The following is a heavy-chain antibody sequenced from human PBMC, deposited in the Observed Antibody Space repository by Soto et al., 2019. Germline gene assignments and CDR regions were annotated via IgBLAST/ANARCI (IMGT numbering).Heavy chain of an antibody. J-gene: IGHJ4*02. CDR2: IFHSLGA. Sequence: SETLSLTCTVSGGSTTSDYWSWIRPPPGKGLEWLGYIFHSLGAKYNPSLGSRGTISLDTSKNQISLSLRSVTAADTAIYFCVRDLNGSGDYWGQGTQVTVSS. CDR1: GGSTTSDY. V-gene: IGHV4-59*01. D-gene: IGHD3-10*01. CDR3: VRDLNGSGDY.